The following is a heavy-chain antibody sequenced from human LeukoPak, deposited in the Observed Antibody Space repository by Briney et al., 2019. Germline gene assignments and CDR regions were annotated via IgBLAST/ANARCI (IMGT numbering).Heavy chain of an antibody. CDR2: IYWDDDK. CDR1: GFPLSTTGVG. D-gene: IGHD6-19*01. CDR3: AHRGSSGWSGYFDY. Sequence: SGPTLVKPTQTLTLTCTFSGFPLSTTGVGVGWIRQPPGKALEWLALIYWDDDKRYSPSLKSRLTITKDTSKNRVALTLTNMDPVDTATYYCAHRGSSGWSGYFDYWGQGTLVTVSS. J-gene: IGHJ4*02. V-gene: IGHV2-5*02.